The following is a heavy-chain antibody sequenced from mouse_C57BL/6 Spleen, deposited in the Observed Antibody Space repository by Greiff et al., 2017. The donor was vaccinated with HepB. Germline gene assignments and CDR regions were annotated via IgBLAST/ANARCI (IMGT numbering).Heavy chain of an antibody. CDR1: GYAFSSYW. Sequence: VQLQQSGAELVKPGASVKISCKASGYAFSSYWMNWVKQRPGKGLEWIGQIYPGDGDTNYNGKFKGKATLTADKSSSTAYMQLSSLTSEDSAVYFCARSSYYGVYFDVWGTGATVTVSS. CDR2: IYPGDGDT. V-gene: IGHV1-80*01. CDR3: ARSSYYGVYFDV. J-gene: IGHJ1*03. D-gene: IGHD1-2*01.